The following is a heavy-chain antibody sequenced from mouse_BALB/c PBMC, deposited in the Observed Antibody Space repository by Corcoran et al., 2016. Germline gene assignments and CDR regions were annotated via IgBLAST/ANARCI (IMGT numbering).Heavy chain of an antibody. V-gene: IGHV14-3*02. D-gene: IGHD2-12*01. CDR3: SRPSYDDYFDY. Sequence: EVQLQQSGAELVKPGASVKLSCTASGFNIKDTYMHWVKQRPEQGLEWIGRIDPANGNTKYDPKFQGKATITADTSSNTAYLQLSSLTSEDTAVYYCSRPSYDDYFDYWGQGTTRTVSS. CDR1: GFNIKDTY. CDR2: IDPANGNT. J-gene: IGHJ2*01.